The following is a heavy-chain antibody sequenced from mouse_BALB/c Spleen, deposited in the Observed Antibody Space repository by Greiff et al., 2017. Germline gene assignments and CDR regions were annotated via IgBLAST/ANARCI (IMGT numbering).Heavy chain of an antibody. J-gene: IGHJ4*01. V-gene: IGHV14-4*02. CDR1: GFNIKDYY. D-gene: IGHD2-4*01. Sequence: EVQLQQSGAELVRSGASVKLSRTASGFNIKDYYMHWVKQRPEQGLEWIGWIDPENGDTEYAPKFQGKATMTADTSSNTAYLQLSSLTSEDTAVYYCNYYDYGYWGQGTSVTVSS. CDR3: NYYDYGY. CDR2: IDPENGDT.